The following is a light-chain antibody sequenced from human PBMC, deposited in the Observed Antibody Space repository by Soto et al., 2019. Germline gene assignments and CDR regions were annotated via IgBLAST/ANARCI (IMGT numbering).Light chain of an antibody. CDR1: QSIRNY. J-gene: IGKJ1*01. Sequence: DIQMTQSPSSLSASVGDRVTITCRASQSIRNYLNWYQQKQGKAPKLLIYAASSLQSGVPSRFSGSGSGTDFTLTISSLQPEDFATYYCQQSYSTLWTFGQGTKVEIK. V-gene: IGKV1-39*01. CDR2: AAS. CDR3: QQSYSTLWT.